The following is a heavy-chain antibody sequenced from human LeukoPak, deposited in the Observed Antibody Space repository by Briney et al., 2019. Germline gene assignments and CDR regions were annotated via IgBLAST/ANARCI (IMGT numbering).Heavy chain of an antibody. Sequence: GASVKVSCKASGYTFPSYVISCLLQAPGQGLEWMGWISAYNGNTNYAQKLQGRVTMTTDTSTSTAYMELRSLRSDDTAVYYCAREDVAAAGRTISGVYYYGMDGWGQGSTVTVSS. CDR3: AREDVAAAGRTISGVYYYGMDG. CDR1: GYTFPSYV. J-gene: IGHJ6*02. D-gene: IGHD6-13*01. CDR2: ISAYNGNT. V-gene: IGHV1-18*01.